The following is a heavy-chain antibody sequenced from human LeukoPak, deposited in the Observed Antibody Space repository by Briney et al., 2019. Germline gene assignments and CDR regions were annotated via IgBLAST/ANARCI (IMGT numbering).Heavy chain of an antibody. V-gene: IGHV3-23*01. CDR1: GFTFSSYA. J-gene: IGHJ4*02. Sequence: GGSLRLSCAASGFTFSSYAMSWVRQAPGKGLEWVSAISGSGGSTYYADSVKGRFTIPRDNSKNTLYLQMNSLRAEDTAVYHCAKDVLGSYHGLDYWGQGTLVTVSS. D-gene: IGHD1-26*01. CDR2: ISGSGGST. CDR3: AKDVLGSYHGLDY.